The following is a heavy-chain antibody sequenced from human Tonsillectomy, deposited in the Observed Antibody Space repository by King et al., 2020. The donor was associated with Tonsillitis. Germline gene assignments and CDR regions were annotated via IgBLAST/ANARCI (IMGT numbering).Heavy chain of an antibody. J-gene: IGHJ4*02. CDR2: LSYDGHNE. CDR3: ARGSREPDY. CDR1: GFTFSSFG. Sequence: VQLVESGGGVVQPGRSLRLSCAASGFTFSSFGMHWVRQAPGKGLEWVALLSYDGHNEYYADSVKGRFTISRDNSKNTLSLQMNSLRAEDTAVYYCARGSREPDYWGQGTLVTVSS. V-gene: IGHV3-30*03. D-gene: IGHD1-26*01.